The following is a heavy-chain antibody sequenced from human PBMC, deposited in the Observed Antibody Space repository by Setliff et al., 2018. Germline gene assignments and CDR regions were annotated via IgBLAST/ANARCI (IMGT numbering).Heavy chain of an antibody. CDR3: ASSFYDSPVFDP. J-gene: IGHJ5*02. D-gene: IGHD3-22*01. V-gene: IGHV4-61*09. Sequence: PSETLSLTCTVSGGSISSGSYYWSWIRQPAGKGLEWIGHIYTSGSTYYNPSLKSRVTISVDTSKNQFSLKLSSVTAADTAVYYCASSFYDSPVFDPWGQGTLVTVSS. CDR2: IYTSGST. CDR1: GGSISSGSYY.